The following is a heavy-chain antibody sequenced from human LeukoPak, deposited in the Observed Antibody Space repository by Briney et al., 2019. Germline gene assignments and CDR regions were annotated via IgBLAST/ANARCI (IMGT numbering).Heavy chain of an antibody. Sequence: GGSLRLSCGASGFTFSSYGMSWVRQAPGKGLEWVSAISGSGGSTYYADSVKGRFTISRDNSKNTLYLQMNSLRAEDTAVYYCAKDGAARPHFDYWGQGTLVTVSS. V-gene: IGHV3-23*01. CDR3: AKDGAARPHFDY. J-gene: IGHJ4*02. CDR1: GFTFSSYG. D-gene: IGHD6-6*01. CDR2: ISGSGGST.